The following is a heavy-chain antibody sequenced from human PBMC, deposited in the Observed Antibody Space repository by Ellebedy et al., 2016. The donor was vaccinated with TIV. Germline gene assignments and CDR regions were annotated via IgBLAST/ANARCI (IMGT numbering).Heavy chain of an antibody. CDR2: IRSKAFGGTT. CDR1: GFTFGDYA. CDR3: SRGRLEMATTFDY. D-gene: IGHD5-24*01. V-gene: IGHV3-49*03. Sequence: GESLKISCTASGFTFGDYAMTWFRQAPGKGLEWVGFIRSKAFGGTTEYAASVKGRFTVSRDDSKSTGYLQMNSLKTEDTAVYHCSRGRLEMATTFDYWGQGTLVTVSS. J-gene: IGHJ4*02.